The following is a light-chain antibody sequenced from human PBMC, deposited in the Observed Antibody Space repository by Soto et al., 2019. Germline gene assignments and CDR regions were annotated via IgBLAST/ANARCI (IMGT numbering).Light chain of an antibody. V-gene: IGKV1-9*01. Sequence: IQLTQSPSSLSASIGDRVTITCRAGQGISTFLAWYQQTPRKAPKLLICAASTLQSGVPSRFSGSGSGTDFTLTISSLQPEDFATYYCQQIHSYPLTFGGGTKVDIK. CDR1: QGISTF. CDR3: QQIHSYPLT. J-gene: IGKJ4*01. CDR2: AAS.